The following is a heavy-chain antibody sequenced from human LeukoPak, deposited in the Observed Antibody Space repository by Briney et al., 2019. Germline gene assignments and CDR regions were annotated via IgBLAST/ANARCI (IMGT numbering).Heavy chain of an antibody. CDR2: INHSGST. Sequence: SETLSLTCAVYGGSFSGYYWSWIRQPPGKGLGWIGEINHSGSTNYNPSLKSRVTISVDTSKNQFSLKLSSVTAADTAVYYCARDRLLWFGESKPLDYWGQGTLVTVSS. J-gene: IGHJ4*02. D-gene: IGHD3-10*01. V-gene: IGHV4-34*01. CDR3: ARDRLLWFGESKPLDY. CDR1: GGSFSGYY.